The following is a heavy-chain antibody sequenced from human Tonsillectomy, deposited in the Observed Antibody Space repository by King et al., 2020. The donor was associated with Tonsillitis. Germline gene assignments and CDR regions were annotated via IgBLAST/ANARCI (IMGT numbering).Heavy chain of an antibody. CDR2: INHNGGT. CDR3: VSGYPRDYYGISVYAFFDY. Sequence: LQQWGAGLLKPSGTLSLTCAVSGWSFSDYYWSWVRQSPGRGREWIGDINHNGGTNYNPSLKSRVSISVDTSKNPFSLKLSSVTAADTAVYYCVSGYPRDYYGISVYAFFDYWGHGTLVTVSS. D-gene: IGHD3-22*01. V-gene: IGHV4-34*01. J-gene: IGHJ4*01. CDR1: GWSFSDYY.